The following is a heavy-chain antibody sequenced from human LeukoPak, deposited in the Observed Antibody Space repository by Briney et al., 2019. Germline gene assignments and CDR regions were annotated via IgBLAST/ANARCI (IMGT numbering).Heavy chain of an antibody. CDR1: GFTFSGYT. V-gene: IGHV3-23*01. CDR3: ARDSDSSEGY. CDR2: ISGSGGST. D-gene: IGHD6-25*01. Sequence: VGSLRLSCAASGFTFSGYTINWVRQAPGKGLEWVSGISGSGGSTYYADSVKGRFTISRDNSKNTLYLQMNSLRAEDTAVYYCARDSDSSEGYWGQGTLVTVSS. J-gene: IGHJ4*02.